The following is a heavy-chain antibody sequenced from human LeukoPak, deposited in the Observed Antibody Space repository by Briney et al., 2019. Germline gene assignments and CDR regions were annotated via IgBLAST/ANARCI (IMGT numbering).Heavy chain of an antibody. CDR3: AIDNILTSSPDAFDF. CDR1: GDSITSRGFY. J-gene: IGHJ3*01. CDR2: ITNSGST. D-gene: IGHD3-9*01. Sequence: SQTLSLTCNVSGDSITSRGFYWSWLRQHPGKGLEWIGHITNSGSTSYNPSLKSRLTIPRDTSKNQYSLELTFATAADTALYYCAIDNILTSSPDAFDFWGRGTLVTVSS. V-gene: IGHV4-31*03.